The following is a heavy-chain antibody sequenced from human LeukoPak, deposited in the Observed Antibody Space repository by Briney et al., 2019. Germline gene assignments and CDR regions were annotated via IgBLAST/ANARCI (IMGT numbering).Heavy chain of an antibody. V-gene: IGHV3-11*04. CDR3: ARPVVAATTPDTFDI. CDR1: GFTFSDYY. J-gene: IGHJ3*02. D-gene: IGHD2-15*01. Sequence: KAGGSLRLSCAVSGFTFSDYYMSWIRQAPGKGLEWVSYISSGGRTIYYADSVKGRFTMSRDNAKSSLYLQMNSLRAEDTAVYYCARPVVAATTPDTFDIWGQGTMVTVSS. CDR2: ISSGGRTI.